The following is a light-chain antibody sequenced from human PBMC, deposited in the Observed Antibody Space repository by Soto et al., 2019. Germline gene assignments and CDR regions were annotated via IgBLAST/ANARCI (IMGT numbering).Light chain of an antibody. V-gene: IGKV3-20*01. CDR2: AAS. CDR1: QSVASNY. Sequence: EIVLTQSPGTLPLYPGERATLSCRASQSVASNYLAWYQQKPGQAPRLLIYAASGRATGIPDRFSGSGSGTDFTLTISRLEPEDFAVYYCQQYGSAPWTFGQGIKVEIK. J-gene: IGKJ1*01. CDR3: QQYGSAPWT.